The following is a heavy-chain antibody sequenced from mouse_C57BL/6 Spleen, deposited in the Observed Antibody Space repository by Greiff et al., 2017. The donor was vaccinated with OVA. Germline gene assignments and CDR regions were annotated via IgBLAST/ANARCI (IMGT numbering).Heavy chain of an antibody. D-gene: IGHD1-1*02. J-gene: IGHJ1*03. CDR3: ARGRGLASVFVNYDV. V-gene: IGHV1-52*01. CDR1: GYTFTSYW. CDR2: IDPSDSET. Sequence: QVQLQQPGAELVRPGSSVKLSCKASGYTFTSYWMHWVKQRPKQGLEWIGNIDPSDSETHYNQKFKDKATLTVDKSSSAAYVQLSSLTSEDSAVYFCARGRGLASVFVNYDVRGTGTTVTVPS.